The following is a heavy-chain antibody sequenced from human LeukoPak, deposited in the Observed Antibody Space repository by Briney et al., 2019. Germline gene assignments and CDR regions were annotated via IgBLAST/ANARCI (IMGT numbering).Heavy chain of an antibody. Sequence: SETLSLTCTVSGGSISSSNYYRGWIRQPPGKGLEWIGSIYYSGSTYYNPSLKNQVTISKDTSKNQFSLKLSSVTAADTAVYYCAGGRGGYSSGWYVGYWGQGTLVTVSS. CDR3: AGGRGGYSSGWYVGY. D-gene: IGHD6-19*01. J-gene: IGHJ4*02. V-gene: IGHV4-39*07. CDR1: GGSISSSNYY. CDR2: IYYSGST.